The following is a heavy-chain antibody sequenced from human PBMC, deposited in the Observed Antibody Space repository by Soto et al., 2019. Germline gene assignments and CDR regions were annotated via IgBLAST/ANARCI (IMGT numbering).Heavy chain of an antibody. V-gene: IGHV1-8*01. Sequence: QVQLVQSGAEVKKPGASVKVSCKASGYTFTSHDINWMRQTTGQGLERTVWMNPNSGHTNYAQKLQGRVTMTRDTSISTAYMELTNLRSEDTAIYYCASDMSTTWGQGTLVTVSS. CDR3: ASDMSTT. CDR2: MNPNSGHT. D-gene: IGHD2-2*01. J-gene: IGHJ5*02. CDR1: GYTFTSHD.